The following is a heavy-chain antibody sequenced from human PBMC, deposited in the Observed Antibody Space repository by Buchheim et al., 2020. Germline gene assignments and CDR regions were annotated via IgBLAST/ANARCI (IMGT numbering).Heavy chain of an antibody. Sequence: QLQLQESGPGLVKPSETLSLTCTVSGGSISSSSYYWGWIRQPPGKGLEWIGSIYYSGSTYYNPSLKSRVTISVDTSKNQVSLKLSSVTAADTAVYYCAGQEGYCSGGSCYAFDYWGQGTL. CDR3: AGQEGYCSGGSCYAFDY. CDR2: IYYSGST. V-gene: IGHV4-39*01. J-gene: IGHJ4*02. CDR1: GGSISSSSYY. D-gene: IGHD2-15*01.